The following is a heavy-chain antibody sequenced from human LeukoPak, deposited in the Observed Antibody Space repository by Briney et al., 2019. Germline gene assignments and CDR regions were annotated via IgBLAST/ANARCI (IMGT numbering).Heavy chain of an antibody. CDR3: ARTRLERRSRPFEDYYYGMDV. Sequence: SETLSLTCTVSGDSISSYYWSWIRQPPGKGLEWIAYIYYSGSTNYNPSLKSRVTISVDTSKNQLSLKVTSVTASDTAVYYCARTRLERRSRPFEDYYYGMDVWGPGTTVTVSS. V-gene: IGHV4-59*08. J-gene: IGHJ6*02. D-gene: IGHD1-1*01. CDR2: IYYSGST. CDR1: GDSISSYY.